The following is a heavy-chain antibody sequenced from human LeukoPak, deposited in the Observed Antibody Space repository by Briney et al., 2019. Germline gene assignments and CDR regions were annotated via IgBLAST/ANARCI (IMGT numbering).Heavy chain of an antibody. Sequence: SETLSLTCTVSGYSISSGYYWSWIRQHPGKGLEWIGYIYYSGSTYYNPSLKSRVTISVDTSKNQFSLKLSSVTAADTAVYYCARVVCGGDCYLNWFDPWGQGTLVTVFS. CDR3: ARVVCGGDCYLNWFDP. D-gene: IGHD2-21*02. CDR2: IYYSGST. CDR1: GYSISSGYY. J-gene: IGHJ5*02. V-gene: IGHV4-31*03.